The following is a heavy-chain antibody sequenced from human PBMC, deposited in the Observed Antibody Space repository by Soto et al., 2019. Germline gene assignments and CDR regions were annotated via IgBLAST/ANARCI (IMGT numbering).Heavy chain of an antibody. CDR1: GDCISSYY. Sequence: SETLSLTCTVSGDCISSYYWSWIRQPPGKGLEWIGYIYYSGSTNYNPSLKSRVTISVDTSKNQFSLKLSSVTAADTAVYYCARHNRRPDTAVAGTQNIFDYRGQGTLVTVSS. V-gene: IGHV4-59*08. D-gene: IGHD6-19*01. CDR2: IYYSGST. J-gene: IGHJ4*02. CDR3: ARHNRRPDTAVAGTQNIFDY.